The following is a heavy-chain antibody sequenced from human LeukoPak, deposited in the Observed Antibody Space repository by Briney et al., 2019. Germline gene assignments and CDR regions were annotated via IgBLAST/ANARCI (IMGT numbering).Heavy chain of an antibody. CDR1: GFNVRSKY. CDR2: FYSGGTT. CDR3: ARVSFGPASEWFDP. J-gene: IGHJ5*02. Sequence: GGSLRLSCAASGFNVRSKYMSWVRQAPGKGLECVSVFYSGGTTAYADSVKGRFTVSIDNSNDTLYLQMNSLRAEDTAVYYCARVSFGPASEWFDPWGQGTLVTVSS. D-gene: IGHD3/OR15-3a*01. V-gene: IGHV3-53*01.